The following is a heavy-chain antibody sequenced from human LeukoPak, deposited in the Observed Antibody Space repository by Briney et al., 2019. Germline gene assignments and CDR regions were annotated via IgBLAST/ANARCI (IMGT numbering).Heavy chain of an antibody. V-gene: IGHV3-11*01. CDR2: ISSSGSTI. D-gene: IGHD3-10*01. J-gene: IGHJ4*02. CDR1: GFTFSDYY. Sequence: GGSLRLSCAASGFTFSDYYMSWIRQAPGKGLEWASYISSSGSTIYYADSVKGRFTISRDNAKNSLYLQMNSLRAEDTAVYYCARVQGNYYGPYYFDYWGQGTLVTVSS. CDR3: ARVQGNYYGPYYFDY.